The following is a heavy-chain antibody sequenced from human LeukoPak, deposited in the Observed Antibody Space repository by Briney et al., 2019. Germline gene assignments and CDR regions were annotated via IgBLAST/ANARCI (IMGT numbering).Heavy chain of an antibody. CDR3: ARDGRYSYGHDAFDI. J-gene: IGHJ3*02. CDR1: GFTVSSNY. V-gene: IGHV3-53*01. CDR2: IYSGGST. D-gene: IGHD5-18*01. Sequence: AGGSLRLSCAASGFTVSSNYMSWVRQAPGKGLEWVSVIYSGGSTYYADSVKGRFTISRDNSKNTLYLQMNSLRAEDTAVYYRARDGRYSYGHDAFDIWGQGTMVTVSS.